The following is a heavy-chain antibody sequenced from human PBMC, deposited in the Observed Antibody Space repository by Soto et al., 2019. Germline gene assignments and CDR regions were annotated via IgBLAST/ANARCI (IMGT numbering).Heavy chain of an antibody. CDR3: ARDPKYWHGYCSSTSCPFPDY. CDR1: GFTFSSYS. CDR2: ISSSSSYI. D-gene: IGHD2-2*03. Sequence: PGGSLRLACAASGFTFSSYSMNWVRQAPGKGLEWVSSISSSSSYIYYADSVKGRFTISRDNAKNSLYLQMNSLRAEDTAVYYCARDPKYWHGYCSSTSCPFPDYWGQGTLVTVSS. V-gene: IGHV3-21*01. J-gene: IGHJ4*02.